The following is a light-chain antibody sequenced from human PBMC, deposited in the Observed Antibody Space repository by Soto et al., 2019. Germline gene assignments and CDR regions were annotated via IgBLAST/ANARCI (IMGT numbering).Light chain of an antibody. V-gene: IGKV3-11*01. Sequence: EVVLTQSPATLSLSPGERATLSSRASKSVDRYLAWYQQKPGQAPRLLIFDAFNRPTGIPARFSGSGSGTDFTLTISSLEPEDFAVYYCQQRDNGLTFGGGTKV. J-gene: IGKJ4*01. CDR1: KSVDRY. CDR2: DAF. CDR3: QQRDNGLT.